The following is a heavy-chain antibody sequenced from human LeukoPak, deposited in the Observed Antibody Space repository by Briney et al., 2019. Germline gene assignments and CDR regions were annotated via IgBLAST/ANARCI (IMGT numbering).Heavy chain of an antibody. Sequence: IRQPPGKGLEWIGYIYYSGRNNYNTSLKRRGTISEDTSKNQFSQKMSSVTAADTAVYYCASLGRVTMVRGVTPPSRIDYWGQGTLVTVSS. V-gene: IGHV4-59*08. J-gene: IGHJ4*02. CDR2: IYYSGRN. CDR3: ASLGRVTMVRGVTPPSRIDY. D-gene: IGHD3-10*01.